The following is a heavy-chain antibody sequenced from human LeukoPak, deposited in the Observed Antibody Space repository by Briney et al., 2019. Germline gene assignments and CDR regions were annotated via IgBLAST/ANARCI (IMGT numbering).Heavy chain of an antibody. D-gene: IGHD5-12*01. V-gene: IGHV4-39*01. CDR2: IYYSGST. CDR1: GGSISSSSYY. Sequence: SETLSLTCTVSGGSISSSSYYWGWIRQPPGKGLEWIGSIYYSGSTYYNPSLKSRVTISVDTSKNQFSLKLSSVTAADTAVYYCARQWLRFSYYYMDVWGKGTTVTISS. J-gene: IGHJ6*03. CDR3: ARQWLRFSYYYMDV.